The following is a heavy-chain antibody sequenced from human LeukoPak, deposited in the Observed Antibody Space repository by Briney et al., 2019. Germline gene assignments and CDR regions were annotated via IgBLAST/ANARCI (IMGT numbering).Heavy chain of an antibody. Sequence: GASVKVSCKASGYTFTNYGISWVRQAPGQGLEWMGGIIPIFGTANYAQKFQGRVTITADESTSTVYMELSSLRSEDTAVYYCARASSSSWYGSDYWGQGTLVTVSS. CDR3: ARASSSSWYGSDY. D-gene: IGHD6-13*01. CDR1: GYTFTNYG. CDR2: IIPIFGTA. V-gene: IGHV1-69*13. J-gene: IGHJ4*02.